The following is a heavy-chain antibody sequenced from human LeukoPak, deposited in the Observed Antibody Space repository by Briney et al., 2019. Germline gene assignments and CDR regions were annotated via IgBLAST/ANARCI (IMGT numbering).Heavy chain of an antibody. CDR3: ARENWYRFDP. D-gene: IGHD1-1*01. V-gene: IGHV3-7*01. CDR2: IQQDGSGE. Sequence: GGSLRLFCEASGFPFSTFWMIWVRQPPGKGLEWVAKIQQDGSGEEYVDSVKGRFTISRDNAKNSLYLQMNSLRVEDTGVYYCARENWYRFDPWGQGTLVTVSS. J-gene: IGHJ5*02. CDR1: GFPFSTFW.